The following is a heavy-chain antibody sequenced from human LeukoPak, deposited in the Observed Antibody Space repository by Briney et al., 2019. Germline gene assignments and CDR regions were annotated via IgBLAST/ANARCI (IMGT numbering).Heavy chain of an antibody. D-gene: IGHD3-16*01. CDR1: VFSFISYS. CDR2: ISSSSSYI. CDR3: ALTVPIGSKDHGG. Sequence: RTGGSLRLSCAVSVFSFISYSMTWVRQPPGKGLEWVSSISSSSSYIYDADSVKGRFTISRDNAKNSLHLQMNSLRAEDTAVYYCALTVPIGSKDHGGWGQGTLVTVSS. J-gene: IGHJ4*02. V-gene: IGHV3-21*01.